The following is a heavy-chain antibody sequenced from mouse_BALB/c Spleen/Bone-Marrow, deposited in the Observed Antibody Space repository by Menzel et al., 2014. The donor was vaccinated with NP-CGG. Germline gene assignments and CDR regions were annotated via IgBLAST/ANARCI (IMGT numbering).Heavy chain of an antibody. V-gene: IGHV5-17*02. CDR2: ISSGSNII. CDR1: GFTFSSFA. J-gene: IGHJ2*01. D-gene: IGHD2-12*01. Sequence: GRGAVQPGETRKVSCAASGFTFSSFAMHWIRQAPEKGLEWVAFISSGSNIIHYADTVKGRITISRDNPKNTLFLQMTSLRSEDTAMYYCGIVNFWSQGTP. CDR3: GIVNF.